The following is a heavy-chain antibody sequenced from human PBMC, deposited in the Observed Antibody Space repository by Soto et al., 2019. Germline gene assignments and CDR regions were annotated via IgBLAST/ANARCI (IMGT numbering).Heavy chain of an antibody. CDR1: GFTFSSYA. J-gene: IGHJ5*02. D-gene: IGHD3-22*01. CDR3: ARGGDYDTTANWFDP. CDR2: ISYDGSNK. Sequence: QVQLVESGGGVVQPGRSLRLSCAASGFTFSSYAMHWGRQAPGKGLEWVAVISYDGSNKYYADSVKGRFTISRDNSKNTLYLQMNSLRAEDTAVYYCARGGDYDTTANWFDPWGQGTLVTVSS. V-gene: IGHV3-30-3*01.